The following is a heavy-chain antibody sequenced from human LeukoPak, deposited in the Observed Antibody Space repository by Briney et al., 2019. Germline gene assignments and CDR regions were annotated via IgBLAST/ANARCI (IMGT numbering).Heavy chain of an antibody. D-gene: IGHD3-22*01. V-gene: IGHV4-59*01. CDR3: ARERHYYDSTFYFDY. CDR2: IYYSGSN. Sequence: SETLSLTCAVYGGSFSGYYWGWIRQPPGKGLEWIGYIYYSGSNNYNPSLKRRVTISVDTSKNQFSLKLSSVTAADTAVYYCARERHYYDSTFYFDYWGQGTLVTVSS. J-gene: IGHJ4*02. CDR1: GGSFSGYY.